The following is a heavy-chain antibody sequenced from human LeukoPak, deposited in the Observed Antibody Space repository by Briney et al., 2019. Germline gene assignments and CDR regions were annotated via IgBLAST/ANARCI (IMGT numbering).Heavy chain of an antibody. CDR1: GFSFSNYA. Sequence: GGSLRLSCSASGFSFSNYAMHWVRQAPGKGLECVSAISSNGGSTYYADSVKGRFTISRDDSKNTLFLQMSSLRAEDTAVYYCVNAGSCSTINCIGSFQHWGQGTLDNVSS. CDR3: VNAGSCSTINCIGSFQH. V-gene: IGHV3-64D*06. CDR2: ISSNGGST. D-gene: IGHD2-2*01. J-gene: IGHJ1*01.